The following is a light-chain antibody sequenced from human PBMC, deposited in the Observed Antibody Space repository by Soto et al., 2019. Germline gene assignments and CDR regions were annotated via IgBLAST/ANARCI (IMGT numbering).Light chain of an antibody. V-gene: IGKV3-20*01. Sequence: EIVLTQSPGTLSLSPGERATLSCRASQSISSSYLAWYQQKPGQAPGLLIYGASRRATGIPDRFIGSGSGTDFTLTISRLEPEDFATYFCQQGHSTPVTFGGGTKVEIK. J-gene: IGKJ4*01. CDR1: QSISSSY. CDR3: QQGHSTPVT. CDR2: GAS.